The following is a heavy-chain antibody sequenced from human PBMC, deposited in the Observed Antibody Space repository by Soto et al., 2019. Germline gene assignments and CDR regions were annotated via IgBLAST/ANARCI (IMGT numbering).Heavy chain of an antibody. V-gene: IGHV1-69*13. D-gene: IGHD3-22*01. CDR3: ARSYYDSSGYYYLEAPDL. Sequence: ASVKVSCKASGGTFSSYAISWGRQAPGQGLEWMGGIIPIFGTANYAQKFQGRVTITADESTSTAYMELSSLRSEDTAVYYCARSYYDSSGYYYLEAPDLWGQGTLVTV. CDR2: IIPIFGTA. J-gene: IGHJ5*02. CDR1: GGTFSSYA.